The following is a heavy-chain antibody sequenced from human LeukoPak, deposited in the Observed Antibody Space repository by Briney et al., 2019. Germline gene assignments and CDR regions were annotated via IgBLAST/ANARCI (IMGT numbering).Heavy chain of an antibody. Sequence: ASVKVSRKVSGYTLTELSMHWVRQAPGKGLEWMGGFDPEDGETIYAQKFQGRVTMTEDTSTDTAYMELSSLRSEDTAVHYCATGGYDILTGYYGDARRGYYFDYWGQGTLVTVSS. V-gene: IGHV1-24*01. CDR3: ATGGYDILTGYYGDARRGYYFDY. CDR1: GYTLTELS. J-gene: IGHJ4*02. CDR2: FDPEDGET. D-gene: IGHD3-9*01.